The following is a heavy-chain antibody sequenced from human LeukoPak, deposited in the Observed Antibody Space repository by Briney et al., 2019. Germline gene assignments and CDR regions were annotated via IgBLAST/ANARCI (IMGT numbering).Heavy chain of an antibody. Sequence: GASVKVSCKASGYTFTSYGISWVRQAPGQGLEWMGWISAYNGNTNYAQKLQGRVTMTTDTSTSTAYMELRSLRSDDTAVYYCARPYYDFWSGYPADAFDIWGQGTMVTVSS. CDR2: ISAYNGNT. J-gene: IGHJ3*02. CDR1: GYTFTSYG. D-gene: IGHD3-3*01. V-gene: IGHV1-18*01. CDR3: ARPYYDFWSGYPADAFDI.